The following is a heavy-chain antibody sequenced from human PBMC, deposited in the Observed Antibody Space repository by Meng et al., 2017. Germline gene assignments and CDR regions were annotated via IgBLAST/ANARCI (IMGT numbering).Heavy chain of an antibody. Sequence: VRRVESGGDLVNPGGSLRFSCAASGFYFSNAWMSWVRQAPGKGLEWVGRIKSNTDGGTTEYAAPVTGRFTISRDDSKSTLNLHLSGLRTDDTGVHYCTWDDKAVSDYWGQGTLVTVSS. D-gene: IGHD3-9*01. CDR3: TWDDKAVSDY. J-gene: IGHJ4*02. CDR1: GFYFSNAW. V-gene: IGHV3-15*01. CDR2: IKSNTDGGTT.